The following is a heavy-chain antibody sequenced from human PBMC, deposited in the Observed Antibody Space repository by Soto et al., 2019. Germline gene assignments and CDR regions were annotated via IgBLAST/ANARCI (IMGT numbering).Heavy chain of an antibody. CDR3: AKDLGDYPPVSYWDSV. V-gene: IGHV3-23*01. Sequence: PGGSLRLSCAASGFTFSSYAMSWVRQAPGKGLEWVSAISGSGGSTYYADSVKGRFTISRDNSKNTLYLQMNSLRAEDTAVYYCAKDLGDYPPVSYWDSVWGKGTTVTVSS. CDR2: ISGSGGST. D-gene: IGHD2-21*01. J-gene: IGHJ6*04. CDR1: GFTFSSYA.